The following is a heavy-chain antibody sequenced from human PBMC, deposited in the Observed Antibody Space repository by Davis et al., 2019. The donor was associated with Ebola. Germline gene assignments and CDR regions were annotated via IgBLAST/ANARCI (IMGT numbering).Heavy chain of an antibody. Sequence: SETLSLTCAVSGGSISSGGYSWSWIRQPPGKGLEWIGYIYHSGSTYYNPSLKSRVTISVDTSKNQFSLKLSSVTAADTAVYYCARGDRTTVTRKNRFVWYFDLWGRGTLVTVSS. D-gene: IGHD4-17*01. J-gene: IGHJ2*01. CDR2: IYHSGST. CDR3: ARGDRTTVTRKNRFVWYFDL. CDR1: GGSISSGGYS. V-gene: IGHV4-30-2*01.